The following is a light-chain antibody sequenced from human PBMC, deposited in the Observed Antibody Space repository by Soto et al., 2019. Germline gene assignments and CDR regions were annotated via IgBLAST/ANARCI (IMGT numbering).Light chain of an antibody. J-gene: IGKJ5*01. CDR3: QQSYSTLSIT. CDR1: QSISSY. V-gene: IGKV1-39*01. Sequence: DIQMTQSPSSLSASVVDRVTITCRASQSISSYLNWYQQRPGKAPKLLIYAASSLQSGVPSRFSGSGSGTDFTLTISSLQPEDFATYYCQQSYSTLSITFGRGTRLEIK. CDR2: AAS.